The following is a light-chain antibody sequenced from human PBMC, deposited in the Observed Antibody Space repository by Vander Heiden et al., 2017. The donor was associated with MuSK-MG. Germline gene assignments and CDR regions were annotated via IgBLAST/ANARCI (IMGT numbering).Light chain of an antibody. V-gene: IGKV1-39*01. Sequence: DVQMPQSPSSLSASVRDTVTITCRASQSISNHLNWYQQTPGKAPKLLIYAASSLQSGVPSRFSGSGSGTDFTRTISSLQPEDFASYYCQQSDSTPHTFGEGTKVEIK. CDR1: QSISNH. J-gene: IGKJ4*01. CDR3: QQSDSTPHT. CDR2: AAS.